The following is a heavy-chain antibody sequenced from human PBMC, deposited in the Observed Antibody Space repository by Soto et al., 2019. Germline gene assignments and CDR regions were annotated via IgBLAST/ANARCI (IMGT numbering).Heavy chain of an antibody. CDR3: ARDIAYYGSGSYQYDDAFDI. Sequence: GESLKISCAASGFTFSSYAMHWVRQAPGKGLEWVAVISYDGSNKYYADSVKGRFTISRDNSKNTMYLQMNSLRAEDTAVYYCARDIAYYGSGSYQYDDAFDIWGQGTMVTVSS. D-gene: IGHD3-10*01. CDR2: ISYDGSNK. CDR1: GFTFSSYA. J-gene: IGHJ3*02. V-gene: IGHV3-30*04.